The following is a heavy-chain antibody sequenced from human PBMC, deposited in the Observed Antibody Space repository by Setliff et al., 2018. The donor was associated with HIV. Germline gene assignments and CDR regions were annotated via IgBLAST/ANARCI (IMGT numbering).Heavy chain of an antibody. CDR3: ARWGGDRDADRDADYYSDRLTGMDAFDV. CDR1: GDSISSSNYY. CDR2: MYYSGST. D-gene: IGHD3-22*01. Sequence: TSETLSLTCIVSGDSISSSNYYWGWIRQPPGKGLEWIGTMYYSGSTYYNPSLMSRVTIFVDTSKNQLSLKLTSGTAADTAVYYCARWGGDRDADRDADYYSDRLTGMDAFDVWGQGTLVTVSS. V-gene: IGHV4-39*01. J-gene: IGHJ3*01.